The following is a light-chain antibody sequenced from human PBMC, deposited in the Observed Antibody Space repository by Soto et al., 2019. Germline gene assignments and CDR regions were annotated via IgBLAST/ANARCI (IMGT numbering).Light chain of an antibody. V-gene: IGLV2-23*02. CDR1: TSDVGSYNL. CDR3: GSYADGNTLV. Sequence: QSALTQPASVSGSPGQSFTISCTGTTSDVGSYNLVSWFQHHPGTAPKLMIYKVTERPSGVSDRFSGSKSGSTASLTISGLQAEDEADYYCGSYADGNTLVFGGGTKVTVL. CDR2: KVT. J-gene: IGLJ2*01.